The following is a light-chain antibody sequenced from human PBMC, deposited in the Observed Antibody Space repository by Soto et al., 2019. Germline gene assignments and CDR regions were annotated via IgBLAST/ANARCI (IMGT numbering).Light chain of an antibody. CDR1: QTISTY. CDR3: QQSYSSPIT. Sequence: DIQMTQSPSSLSASVGDRASITCRASQTISTYLNWYQQKPGKAPKVLIYAASILQGGVPSRFSGSGSGTDSTLTISSLQPEDFATYYCQQSYSSPITFGQGTRLEIK. V-gene: IGKV1-39*01. CDR2: AAS. J-gene: IGKJ5*01.